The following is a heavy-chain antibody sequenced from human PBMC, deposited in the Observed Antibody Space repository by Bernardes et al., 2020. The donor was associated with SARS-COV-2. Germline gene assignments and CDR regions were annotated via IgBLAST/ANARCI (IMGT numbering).Heavy chain of an antibody. J-gene: IGHJ4*02. CDR2: ISPDGNTR. Sequence: GSLRLSCAASGFTFSNYWMHWVRQAPGKGLVWVSRISPDGNTRDYADSVKGRFTISRDNVKNTLYLQMSSLRAEDTSLYFCVRGVSGHYGLFDCWGQGTLVTVSS. CDR3: VRGVSGHYGLFDC. D-gene: IGHD4-17*01. CDR1: GFTFSNYW. V-gene: IGHV3-74*01.